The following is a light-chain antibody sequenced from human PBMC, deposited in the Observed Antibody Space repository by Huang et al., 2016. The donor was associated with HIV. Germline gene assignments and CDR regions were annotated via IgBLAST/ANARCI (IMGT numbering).Light chain of an antibody. J-gene: IGKJ2*01. CDR2: DAS. Sequence: EIVLTQSPGTLSLSLGERATLPCRASQNVSSSYLAWYQQKPGRAPRLLIYDASSRATAIPDRFSGSGSGTDFSLTISRLEPEDFAIYYCQQYGSSSYTFGQGTKVEIK. CDR3: QQYGSSSYT. CDR1: QNVSSSY. V-gene: IGKV3-20*01.